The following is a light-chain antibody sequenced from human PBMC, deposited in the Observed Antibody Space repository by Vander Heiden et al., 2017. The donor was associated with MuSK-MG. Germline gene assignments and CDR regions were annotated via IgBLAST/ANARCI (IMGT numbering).Light chain of an antibody. V-gene: IGLV2-11*01. Sequence: QSALAQPPSVSGSPGQSVPIPCTGSSRDSGGYHYVSWYQQHPGKPPKLMIDDGTERPPGGPAGFSGSKSGNTASLAIAGGEAEDEDDYYCCSEAGTVIFGGGTKRTVL. CDR1: SRDSGGYHY. J-gene: IGLJ2*01. CDR2: DGT. CDR3: CSEAGTVI.